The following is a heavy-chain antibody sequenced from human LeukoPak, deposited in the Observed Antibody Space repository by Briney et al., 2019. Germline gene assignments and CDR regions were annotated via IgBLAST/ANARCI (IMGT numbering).Heavy chain of an antibody. CDR1: GFTFSSYS. V-gene: IGHV3-21*01. J-gene: IGHJ4*02. CDR2: ISSSSSYI. CDR3: AREPLRTEHIDY. Sequence: GGSLRLSCAASGFTFSSYSMNWVRQAPGKGLEWVSSISSSSSYIYYADSVKGRFTISRDNAKNSPYLQMNSLRAEDTAVYYCAREPLRTEHIDYWGQGTLVTVSS. D-gene: IGHD2-8*02.